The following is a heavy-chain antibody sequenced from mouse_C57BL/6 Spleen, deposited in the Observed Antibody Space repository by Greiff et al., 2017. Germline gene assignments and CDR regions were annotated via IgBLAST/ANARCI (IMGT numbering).Heavy chain of an antibody. V-gene: IGHV1-72*01. Sequence: VQLQQPGAELVKPGASVTLSCKASGYTFTSYWMHWVKQRPGRGLAWIGRIDPNSGGTKYNEKFKSTATLTVDKTSSTAYRQLSSLTSEDSAVYDWARWGTTVGGAMDYWGQGTSVTVSS. J-gene: IGHJ4*01. CDR2: IDPNSGGT. CDR3: ARWGTTVGGAMDY. CDR1: GYTFTSYW. D-gene: IGHD1-1*01.